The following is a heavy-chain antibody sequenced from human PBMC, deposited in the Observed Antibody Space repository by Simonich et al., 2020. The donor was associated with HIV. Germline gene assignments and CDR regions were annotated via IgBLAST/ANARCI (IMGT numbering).Heavy chain of an antibody. CDR2: IKHSGST. CDR1: GGSFSGNY. V-gene: IGHV4-34*01. CDR3: ARGFYQRLYYFDY. Sequence: QVQLQQWGAGLLKPSETLSLTCAVYGGSFSGNYWSWIRQPPGKGLEWIGEIKHSGSTNYNPSLKRRVTISVDTSKNQFSLKLSSVTAADTAVYYCARGFYQRLYYFDYWGQGTLVTVSS. D-gene: IGHD2-2*01. J-gene: IGHJ4*02.